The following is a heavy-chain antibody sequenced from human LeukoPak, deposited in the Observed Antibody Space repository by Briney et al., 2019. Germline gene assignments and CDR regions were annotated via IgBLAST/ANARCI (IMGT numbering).Heavy chain of an antibody. CDR2: IYYSGST. CDR3: AREGSYYFDY. Sequence: SETLSLTCTVSGGSISSHYWSWIRQPPGKGLEWIGYIYYSGSTNYNPSLKSRVTISVDTSKNQFSLKLSSVTAADTAVYYCAREGSYYFDYWGQGTLVTVSS. J-gene: IGHJ4*02. CDR1: GGSISSHY. V-gene: IGHV4-59*11.